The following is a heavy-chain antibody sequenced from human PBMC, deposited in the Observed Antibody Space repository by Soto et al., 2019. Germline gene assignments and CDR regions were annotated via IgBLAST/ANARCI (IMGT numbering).Heavy chain of an antibody. V-gene: IGHV4-4*02. CDR1: GGSSRSSNW. CDR2: IYHSGTT. CDR3: ARDLGGMDV. J-gene: IGHJ6*02. Sequence: SETLSLTCAVSGGSSRSSNWWSWVRQPPGKGLEWIGEIYHSGTTNYNPSLNSRVTISVDKSKNRFSLKLSSVTAADKAVYDGARDLGGMDVWGQGATVTVSS.